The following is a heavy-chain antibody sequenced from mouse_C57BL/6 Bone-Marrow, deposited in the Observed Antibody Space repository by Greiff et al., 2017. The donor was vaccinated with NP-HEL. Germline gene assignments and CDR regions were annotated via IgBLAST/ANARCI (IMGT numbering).Heavy chain of an antibody. CDR3: AMSAGTGAWFAY. Sequence: QVQLKQPGAELVKPGASVKVSCKASGYTFTSYWMHWVKQRPGQGLEWIGRIHPSDSDTNYNQKFKGKATLTVDKSSSTAYMQLSSLTSEDSAVYYCAMSAGTGAWFAYWGQGTLVTVSA. J-gene: IGHJ3*01. CDR2: IHPSDSDT. D-gene: IGHD4-1*01. V-gene: IGHV1-74*01. CDR1: GYTFTSYW.